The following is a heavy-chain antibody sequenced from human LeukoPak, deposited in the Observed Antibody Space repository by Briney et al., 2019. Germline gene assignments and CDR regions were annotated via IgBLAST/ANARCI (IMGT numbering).Heavy chain of an antibody. Sequence: PGGSLRLSCAASGFTFSSYWMSWVRQAPGKGLEWVGFIRSKAYGGTTEYAASVKGRFTISRDDSKSIAYLQMNSLKTEDTAVYYCTRDRPTAYYFDYWGQGTLVTVSS. CDR2: IRSKAYGGTT. D-gene: IGHD4-17*01. J-gene: IGHJ4*02. V-gene: IGHV3-49*04. CDR1: GFTFSSYW. CDR3: TRDRPTAYYFDY.